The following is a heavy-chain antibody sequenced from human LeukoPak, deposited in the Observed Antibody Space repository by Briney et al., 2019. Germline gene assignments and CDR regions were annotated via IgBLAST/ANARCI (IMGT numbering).Heavy chain of an antibody. CDR1: GYTFSGDN. V-gene: IGHV1-2*02. J-gene: IGHJ6*02. CDR3: ARVVSSYDMGV. Sequence: ASVKVSCNASGYTFSGDNMHWVRQAPGQGLEWMGWVNPNSGGSNYAQNFQGRVTMTRDTSISTVYMELSRLRSDDTAVYYCARVVSSYDMGVWGQGTTVTVSS. CDR2: VNPNSGGS.